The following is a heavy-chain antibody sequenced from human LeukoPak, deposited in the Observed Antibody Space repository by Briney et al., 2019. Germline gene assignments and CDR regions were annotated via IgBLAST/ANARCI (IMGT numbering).Heavy chain of an antibody. CDR3: ARHISGNYYDY. V-gene: IGHV1-69*06. CDR2: IIPISGTA. D-gene: IGHD1-26*01. CDR1: GGTFSSYA. J-gene: IGHJ4*02. Sequence: ASVKVSCKASGGTFSSYAISWVRQAPGQGLEWMGRIIPISGTANYAQKFQGRVTITADKSTSTAYMELSSLRSEDTAVYYYARHISGNYYDYWGQGTLVTVSS.